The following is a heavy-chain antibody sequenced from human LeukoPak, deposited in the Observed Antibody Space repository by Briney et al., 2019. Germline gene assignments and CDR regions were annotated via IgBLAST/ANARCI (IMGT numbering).Heavy chain of an antibody. Sequence: GGSLRLSCAASGFTFSSYAMHWVRQAPGKGLEWVAVISYDGSNKYYADSVKGRFTISRDNSKNTLYLQMNSLRAEDTAVYYCARDRDEYYYDSSGYYSPYFQHWGQGTLVTVSS. D-gene: IGHD3-22*01. CDR3: ARDRDEYYYDSSGYYSPYFQH. J-gene: IGHJ1*01. CDR1: GFTFSSYA. CDR2: ISYDGSNK. V-gene: IGHV3-30-3*01.